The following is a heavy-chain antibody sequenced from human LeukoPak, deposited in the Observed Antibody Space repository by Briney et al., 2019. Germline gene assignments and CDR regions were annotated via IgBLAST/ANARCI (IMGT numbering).Heavy chain of an antibody. J-gene: IGHJ4*02. D-gene: IGHD6-19*01. CDR1: GGSITSRDHY. CDR3: ARQVSGLSLYYFAY. V-gene: IGHV4-39*01. CDR2: IYFSGNT. Sequence: SETLSLTCTVSGGSITSRDHYWGWIRQPPGKRLQWIGSIYFSGNTDYNSSLKSRVTISADTSRNQFSLKLRSLTAADTAVYYCARQVSGLSLYYFAYWGEGTLIPVSS.